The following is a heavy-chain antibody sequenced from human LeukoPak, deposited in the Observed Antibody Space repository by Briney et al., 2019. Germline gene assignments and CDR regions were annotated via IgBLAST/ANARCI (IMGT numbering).Heavy chain of an antibody. V-gene: IGHV3-21*01. CDR1: GFTFSSYS. CDR2: ISSSSSYI. D-gene: IGHD6-13*01. CDR3: ARDRQQQLSYYYYYYYMDV. J-gene: IGHJ6*03. Sequence: PGGSLRLSCPASGFTFSSYSMNWFRQAQGKGLEWVSSISSSSSYIYYADSVKGRFTISRDNAKNSLYLQMNSLRAEDTAVYYCARDRQQQLSYYYYYYYMDVWGKGTTVTVSS.